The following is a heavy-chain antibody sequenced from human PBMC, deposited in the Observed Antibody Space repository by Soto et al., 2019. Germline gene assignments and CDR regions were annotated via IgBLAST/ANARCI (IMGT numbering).Heavy chain of an antibody. V-gene: IGHV1-69*06. J-gene: IGHJ4*02. D-gene: IGHD5-12*01. CDR3: ARGVGMATKYYFDY. CDR2: IIPIFGTA. Sequence: VASVKVSCKASGGTFSSYAISWVRQAPGQGLEWKGGIIPIFGTANYAQKFQGRVTITADKSTSTAYMELSSLRSEDTAVYYCARGVGMATKYYFDYWGQGTLVTVSS. CDR1: GGTFSSYA.